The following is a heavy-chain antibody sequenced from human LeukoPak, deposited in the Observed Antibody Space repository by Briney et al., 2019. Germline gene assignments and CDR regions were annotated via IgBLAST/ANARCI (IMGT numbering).Heavy chain of an antibody. CDR2: INWNGSST. CDR3: ARGDSTSLYYFDY. CDR1: GFTFDDYG. J-gene: IGHJ4*02. D-gene: IGHD2-2*01. V-gene: IGHV3-20*04. Sequence: GGSLRLSCAASGFTFDDYGMSWARQAPGKGLEWVSGINWNGSSTGYADSVKGRFTISRDNAKNSLYLQMNSLRAEDTALYYCARGDSTSLYYFDYWGQGTLVTVSS.